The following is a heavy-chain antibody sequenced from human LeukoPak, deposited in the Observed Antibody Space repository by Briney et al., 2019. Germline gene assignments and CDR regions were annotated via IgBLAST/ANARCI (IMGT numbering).Heavy chain of an antibody. V-gene: IGHV1-46*01. D-gene: IGHD6-19*01. Sequence: ASVKVSCKASGYTFTGYYMHWVRQAPGQGLECMGIINPSGGSTSYAQKFQGRVTMTRDMSTSTVYMELSSLRSEDTAVYYCARDLKRGYSSGRYSWGTGSSNDYWGQGTLVTVSS. J-gene: IGHJ4*02. CDR2: INPSGGST. CDR3: ARDLKRGYSSGRYSWGTGSSNDY. CDR1: GYTFTGYY.